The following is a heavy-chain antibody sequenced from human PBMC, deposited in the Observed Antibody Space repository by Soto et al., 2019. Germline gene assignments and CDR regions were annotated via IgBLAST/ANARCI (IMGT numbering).Heavy chain of an antibody. V-gene: IGHV3-30*18. CDR3: AKGIRGYDFWSGYRYTYYYYGMDV. J-gene: IGHJ6*02. CDR1: GFTFSSYG. CDR2: ISYDGSNK. D-gene: IGHD3-3*01. Sequence: QVQLVESGGGVVQPGRSLRLSCAASGFTFSSYGMHWVRQAPGKGLEWVAVISYDGSNKYYADSVKGRFTISRDNSKNTLYLQMNSLRAEDTAVYYCAKGIRGYDFWSGYRYTYYYYGMDVWGQGTTVTVPS.